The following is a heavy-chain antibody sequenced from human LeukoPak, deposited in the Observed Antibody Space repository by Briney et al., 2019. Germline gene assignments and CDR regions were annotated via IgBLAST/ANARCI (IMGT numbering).Heavy chain of an antibody. CDR1: GGTFSSYA. CDR3: ARGNLRYFDWLPQANWFDP. J-gene: IGHJ5*02. D-gene: IGHD3-9*01. V-gene: IGHV1-18*01. CDR2: ISAYNGNT. Sequence: ASVKVSCKASGGTFSSYAISWVRQAPGQGLEWMGWISAYNGNTNYAQKLQGRVTMTTDTSTSTAYMELRSLRSDDTAVYYCARGNLRYFDWLPQANWFDPWGQGTLVTVSS.